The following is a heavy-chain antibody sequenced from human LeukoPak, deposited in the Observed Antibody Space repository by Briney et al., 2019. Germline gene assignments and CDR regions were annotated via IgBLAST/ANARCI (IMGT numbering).Heavy chain of an antibody. D-gene: IGHD3-22*01. CDR1: GGSISRHY. Sequence: PPETLSLTCSVSGGSISRHYWSWIRQPPGKGLEWIGYISYSGSTRYNPSFQSRVTISMEMSKTHFSLKLTSVTAADTAVYYCARLLNNDNSGDPDTFDMWGPGTMVTVSS. J-gene: IGHJ3*02. CDR3: ARLLNNDNSGDPDTFDM. CDR2: ISYSGST. V-gene: IGHV4-59*08.